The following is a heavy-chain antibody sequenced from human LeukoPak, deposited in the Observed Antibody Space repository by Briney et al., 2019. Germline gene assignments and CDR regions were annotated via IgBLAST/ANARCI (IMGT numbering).Heavy chain of an antibody. J-gene: IGHJ4*02. Sequence: AASVKVSCKASGYTFTGYYMHWVRQAPGQGLEWMEWINPNSGDTKYAQKFQGRVTMTRDTSISTAYMELSSLRSDDTAVYYCATQRGSYLWGTDFDYWGQGTLVTVSS. CDR2: INPNSGDT. CDR3: ATQRGSYLWGTDFDY. D-gene: IGHD3-16*01. V-gene: IGHV1-2*02. CDR1: GYTFTGYY.